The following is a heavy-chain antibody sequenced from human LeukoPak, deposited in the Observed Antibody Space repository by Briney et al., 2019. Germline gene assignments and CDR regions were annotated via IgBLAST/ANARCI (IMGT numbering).Heavy chain of an antibody. CDR1: GFTVSSNY. Sequence: GGSLRLSCAASGFTVSSNYMSWVRQAPGKGLEWVSAIYSGGSTYYADSVKGRFTISRDNSKNTLYLQMNSLRAEDTAVYYCARDANFGGIDAFDIWGQGTMVTVSS. CDR2: IYSGGST. CDR3: ARDANFGGIDAFDI. D-gene: IGHD3-10*01. V-gene: IGHV3-66*02. J-gene: IGHJ3*02.